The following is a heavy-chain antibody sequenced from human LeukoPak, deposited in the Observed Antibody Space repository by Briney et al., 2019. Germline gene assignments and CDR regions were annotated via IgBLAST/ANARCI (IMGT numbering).Heavy chain of an antibody. D-gene: IGHD3-3*01. CDR2: INHSGST. Sequence: SGTLSLTCAVYGGSFSGYYWSWIRQPPGKGLEWIGEINHSGSTNYNPSLKSRVTISVDTSKNQFSLKLSSVTAADTAVYYCARPYYDFWRGTSGAFDIWGQGTMVNVSS. CDR3: ARPYYDFWRGTSGAFDI. CDR1: GGSFSGYY. V-gene: IGHV4-34*01. J-gene: IGHJ3*02.